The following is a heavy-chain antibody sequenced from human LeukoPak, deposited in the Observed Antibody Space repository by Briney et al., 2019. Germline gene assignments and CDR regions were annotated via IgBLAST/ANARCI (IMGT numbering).Heavy chain of an antibody. CDR3: ARDGYYYDSSGYRNWFDP. V-gene: IGHV3-66*02. D-gene: IGHD3-22*01. J-gene: IGHJ5*02. Sequence: GGSLRLSCAASGFTFSSYAMSWVRQAPGKGLEWVSVIYSDGRTYYADSVKGRFTISRDKSKNTLYLQMSSLRAEDTAVYYCARDGYYYDSSGYRNWFDPWGQGTLVTVSS. CDR2: IYSDGRT. CDR1: GFTFSSYA.